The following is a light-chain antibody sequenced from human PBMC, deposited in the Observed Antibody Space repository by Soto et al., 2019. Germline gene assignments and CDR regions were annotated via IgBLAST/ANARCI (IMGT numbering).Light chain of an antibody. CDR1: QGISSS. Sequence: DIQLTQSPSFLSASVGDRVTITCRASQGISSSLAWYQQKPGEXPRXXIYAASTLQSGVPSRFSGSGYGTELTITISSLQPDDGASYDCQKLHNFPLTFGQGTRLEIK. V-gene: IGKV1-9*01. CDR3: QKLHNFPLT. CDR2: AAS. J-gene: IGKJ5*01.